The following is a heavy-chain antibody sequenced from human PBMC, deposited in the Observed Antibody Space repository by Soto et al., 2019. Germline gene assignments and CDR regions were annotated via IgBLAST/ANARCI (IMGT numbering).Heavy chain of an antibody. CDR3: ARDRKPSVYTGMSV. V-gene: IGHV3-11*01. Sequence: QVHLVESGGGLVKPGGSLRLSCAASGFTFNYYYMAWIRQAPGKGLEWVSYISSNSDTTTDYTDSVKGRFTISRDNARNSLYLQMESLRPEDTATYYCARDRKPSVYTGMSVWGQGTTVIVSS. D-gene: IGHD4-4*01. CDR2: ISSNSDTTT. J-gene: IGHJ6*02. CDR1: GFTFNYYY.